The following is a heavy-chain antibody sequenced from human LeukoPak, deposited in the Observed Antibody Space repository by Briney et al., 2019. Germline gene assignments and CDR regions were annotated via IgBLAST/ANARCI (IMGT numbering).Heavy chain of an antibody. CDR3: ARNRGYYDSSGYFTAPPTHLDY. CDR1: GGSISSYY. Sequence: SETLSLTCTVSGGSISSYYWSWIRQPAGKGLEWIGEINHGGSTNYNPSLKSRVTISVDTSKNQFSLKLSSVTAADTAVYYCARNRGYYDSSGYFTAPPTHLDYWGQGTLVTVSS. CDR2: INHGGST. V-gene: IGHV4-34*01. J-gene: IGHJ4*02. D-gene: IGHD3-22*01.